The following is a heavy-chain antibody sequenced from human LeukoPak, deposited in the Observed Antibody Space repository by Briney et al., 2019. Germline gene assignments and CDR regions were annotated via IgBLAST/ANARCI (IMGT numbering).Heavy chain of an antibody. CDR3: ARAPMATIIPNDY. V-gene: IGHV3-30-3*01. CDR1: GFTFSSYA. Sequence: PGGSLRLSCAASGFTFSSYAMHWVRQAPGKGLEWVAVISYDGSNKYYADSVKGRFTISRDNSKNTLYLQMNSLRAEDAAVYYCARAPMATIIPNDYWGQGTLVTVSS. D-gene: IGHD5-24*01. CDR2: ISYDGSNK. J-gene: IGHJ4*02.